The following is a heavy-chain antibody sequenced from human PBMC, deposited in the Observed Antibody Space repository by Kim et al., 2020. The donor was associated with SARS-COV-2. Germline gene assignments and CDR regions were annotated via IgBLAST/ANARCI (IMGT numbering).Heavy chain of an antibody. CDR2: INRKGSLT. CDR1: GFTLNRFS. CDR3: AKVGGNGDIKYYQYGMD. J-gene: IGHJ6*01. V-gene: IGHV3-23*01. Sequence: GGSLRLSCTASGFTLNRFSMTWVRQAPGKGLEWVSVINRKGSLTWYADSVKGRFTTSRDNSKNTLSLQMNSLRPEDTAVYYCAKVGGNGDIKYYQYGMD. D-gene: IGHD3-16*01.